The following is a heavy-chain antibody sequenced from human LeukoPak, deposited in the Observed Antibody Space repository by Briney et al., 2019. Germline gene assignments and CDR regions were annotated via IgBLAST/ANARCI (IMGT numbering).Heavy chain of an antibody. V-gene: IGHV4-61*01. D-gene: IGHD6-19*01. Sequence: SETLSLTCTVSRGSISGSIRSYYWSWIRQPPGKGLEWIGYIYYSGSTKYNPSLKSRVTISVDTSKNQFSLKLSSVTAADTAVYYCARLATAGYLNYWGQGTLVTVSS. J-gene: IGHJ4*02. CDR2: IYYSGST. CDR1: RGSISGSIRSYY. CDR3: ARLATAGYLNY.